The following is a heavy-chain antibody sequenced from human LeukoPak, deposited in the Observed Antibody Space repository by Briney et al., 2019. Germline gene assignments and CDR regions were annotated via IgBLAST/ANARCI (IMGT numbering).Heavy chain of an antibody. CDR2: IYHSGST. CDR1: GYSISSGYY. CDR3: ARGRSHRSHSDY. D-gene: IGHD2-15*01. J-gene: IGHJ4*02. Sequence: SETLSLTCTVSGYSISSGYYWGWIRQPPGKGLEWIGSIYHSGSTYYNPSLKSRVTISVDTSKNQFSLKLSSVTAADTAVYYCARGRSHRSHSDYWGQGTLVTVSS. V-gene: IGHV4-38-2*02.